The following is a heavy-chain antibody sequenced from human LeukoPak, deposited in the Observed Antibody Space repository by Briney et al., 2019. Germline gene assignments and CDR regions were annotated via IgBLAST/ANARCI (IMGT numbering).Heavy chain of an antibody. CDR1: GFTFSSYE. Sequence: GGSLRLSCAASGFTFSSYEMNWVRQAPGKGLEWVSYIRSSGSTIYYADSVKGRFTISRDNAKNSLYLQMNSLRVEDTAVYYCARGVVVTRRGPRYYFDYWGQGTLVTVSS. CDR3: ARGVVVTRRGPRYYFDY. J-gene: IGHJ4*02. V-gene: IGHV3-48*03. D-gene: IGHD4-23*01. CDR2: IRSSGSTI.